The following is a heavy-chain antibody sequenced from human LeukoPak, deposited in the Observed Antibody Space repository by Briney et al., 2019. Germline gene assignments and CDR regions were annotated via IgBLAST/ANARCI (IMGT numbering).Heavy chain of an antibody. D-gene: IGHD6-19*01. Sequence: PSETLSLTCTVSGGSISSGGYYWSWIRQHPGKGLEWIGYIYYSGSTYYNPSLKCRVTISVDTSKNQFSLKLNSVTAADTAVYYCAREGIAVAGTLDYWGQGTLVTVSS. CDR3: AREGIAVAGTLDY. CDR2: IYYSGST. V-gene: IGHV4-31*03. J-gene: IGHJ4*02. CDR1: GGSISSGGYY.